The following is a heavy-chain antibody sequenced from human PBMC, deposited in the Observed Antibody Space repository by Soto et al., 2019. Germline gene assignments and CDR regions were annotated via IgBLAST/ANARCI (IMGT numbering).Heavy chain of an antibody. Sequence: GGSLRLSCAASGFTFSSYAMSWVRQAPGKGLEWVSAISGSGGSTYYADSVKGRFTISRDNSKNTLYLQMNSLRAEDTAVYYCAKDYAVVPAAMLDFAFPPYYFAYCGQGTLVPVSS. J-gene: IGHJ4*02. CDR1: GFTFSSYA. CDR2: ISGSGGST. D-gene: IGHD2-2*01. V-gene: IGHV3-23*01. CDR3: AKDYAVVPAAMLDFAFPPYYFAY.